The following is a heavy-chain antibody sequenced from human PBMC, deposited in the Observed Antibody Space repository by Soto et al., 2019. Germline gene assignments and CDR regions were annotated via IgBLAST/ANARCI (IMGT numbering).Heavy chain of an antibody. Sequence: EVQLVESGGGLVKPGGSLRLSCAASGFTFSNAWMTWVRQAPGKGLEWVGRIKSKTDGGTIDYAAPVKGRFTVSMNDSETTLYLQMNSLKTEDTAVYYCTKDSGYRRSSPYFDYWGQVTQVTVSS. V-gene: IGHV3-15*01. CDR3: TKDSGYRRSSPYFDY. D-gene: IGHD6-6*01. CDR1: GFTFSNAW. CDR2: IKSKTDGGTI. J-gene: IGHJ4*02.